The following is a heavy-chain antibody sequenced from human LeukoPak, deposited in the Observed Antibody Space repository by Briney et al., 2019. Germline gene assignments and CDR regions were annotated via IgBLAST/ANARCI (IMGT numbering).Heavy chain of an antibody. Sequence: GGSLRLSCVASGFIFSRYGMHWVRQAPGKGLEYVSAIGNSGGSTYYANSVKGRFTISRENSKNTLYLQMGSLRGEDMAVYYCARGLITGAAGTYYYYGMDVWGQGTTVTVSS. CDR2: IGNSGGST. V-gene: IGHV3-64*01. CDR1: GFIFSRYG. CDR3: ARGLITGAAGTYYYYGMDV. J-gene: IGHJ6*02. D-gene: IGHD6-13*01.